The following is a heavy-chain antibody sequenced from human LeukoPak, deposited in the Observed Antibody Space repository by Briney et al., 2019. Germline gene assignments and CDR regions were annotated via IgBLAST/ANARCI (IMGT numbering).Heavy chain of an antibody. CDR3: ARDWRDRDYGDYWGYYYYMDV. Sequence: ASVKVSCKASGYTFTSYGISWVRQAPGQGLEWMGWISAYNGNTNYAQKLQGRVTMTTDTSTSTAYMELRSLRSDDTAVYYCARDWRDRDYGDYWGYYYYMDVWGKGTTVTISS. D-gene: IGHD4-17*01. J-gene: IGHJ6*03. CDR1: GYTFTSYG. CDR2: ISAYNGNT. V-gene: IGHV1-18*01.